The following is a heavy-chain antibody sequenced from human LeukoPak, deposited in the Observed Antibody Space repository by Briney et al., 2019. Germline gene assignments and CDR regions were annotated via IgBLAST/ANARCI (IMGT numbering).Heavy chain of an antibody. J-gene: IGHJ3*02. V-gene: IGHV1-8*01. CDR1: GYTFTSYD. Sequence: ASVKVSCKASGYTFTSYDINWVRQATGQGLEWMGWMNPNSGNTGYAQKFQGRVTMTRNTSISTAYMELSSLRSEDTAVYYCARGLDVLRYFDWSSYHDAFDIWGQGTMVTVSS. CDR3: ARGLDVLRYFDWSSYHDAFDI. D-gene: IGHD3-9*01. CDR2: MNPNSGNT.